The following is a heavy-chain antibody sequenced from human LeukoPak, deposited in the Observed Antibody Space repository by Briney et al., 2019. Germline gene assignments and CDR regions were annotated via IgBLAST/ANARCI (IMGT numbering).Heavy chain of an antibody. CDR1: GYTFTSYG. J-gene: IGHJ4*02. Sequence: ASVKVSCKASGYTFTSYGISWVRQAPGQGLEWMGWISAYSGNTNYAQKLQGRVTMTTDTSTSTAYMELRSLRSDDTAVYYCARSPYDYVWGSYLYYWGQGTLVTVSS. D-gene: IGHD3-16*02. V-gene: IGHV1-18*01. CDR2: ISAYSGNT. CDR3: ARSPYDYVWGSYLYY.